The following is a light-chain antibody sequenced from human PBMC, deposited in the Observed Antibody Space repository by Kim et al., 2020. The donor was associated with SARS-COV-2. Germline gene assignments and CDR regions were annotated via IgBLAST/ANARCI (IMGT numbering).Light chain of an antibody. V-gene: IGLV3-1*01. J-gene: IGLJ3*02. CDR3: QQWHNTWV. CDR2: QDT. CDR1: KLGEKY. Sequence: SYELTQPPSVSVSPGQTVTITCSGDKLGEKYSSWYQQQPGQAPVLVIYQDTTRPSGIPERFAGSNSGNTATLTISGAQAMDEADYYCQQWHNTWVFGGGT.